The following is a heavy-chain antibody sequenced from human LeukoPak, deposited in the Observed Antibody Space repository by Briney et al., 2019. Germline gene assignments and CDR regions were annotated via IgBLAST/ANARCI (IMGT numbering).Heavy chain of an antibody. D-gene: IGHD6-13*01. V-gene: IGHV3-30*03. CDR1: GFTFSSYS. J-gene: IGHJ4*02. Sequence: GGSLRLSCAASGFTFSSYSMNWVRQAPGKGLEWVAVISYDGSNKYYADSVKGRFTISRDNSKNTLYLQMNSLRAEDTAVYYCARGVIAATGGYYFDYWGQGTLVTVSS. CDR2: ISYDGSNK. CDR3: ARGVIAATGGYYFDY.